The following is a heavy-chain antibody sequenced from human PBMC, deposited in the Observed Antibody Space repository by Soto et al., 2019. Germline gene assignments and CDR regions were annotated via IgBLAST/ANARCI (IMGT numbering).Heavy chain of an antibody. D-gene: IGHD3-16*01. V-gene: IGHV3-30*09. CDR2: ISGDGTNE. J-gene: IGHJ5*02. CDR3: ARHLSHLNIGWLDP. CDR1: GFTFLDSA. Sequence: GSLRLSGRVSGFTFLDSALRWVRQAPGKGLEWVALISGDGTNEYYADSVKVRFAISRDNSRNTLYLQMSSLRADDTDVYYCARHLSHLNIGWLDPWGQGTLVTVSS.